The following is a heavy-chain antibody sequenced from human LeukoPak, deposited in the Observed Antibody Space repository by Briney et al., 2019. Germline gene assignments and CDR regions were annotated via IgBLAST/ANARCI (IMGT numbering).Heavy chain of an antibody. Sequence: GGSLRLSCATSGFTFSNYAVSWVRQAPGKGLVWVSRINSDGSRTTYADSVKGRFTISRDNAKNTLYLQMNGLRTEDTAVYYCARPESQYSSGLDGFDIWGQGTMVTVSS. CDR1: GFTFSNYA. J-gene: IGHJ3*02. V-gene: IGHV3-74*01. D-gene: IGHD6-19*01. CDR3: ARPESQYSSGLDGFDI. CDR2: INSDGSRT.